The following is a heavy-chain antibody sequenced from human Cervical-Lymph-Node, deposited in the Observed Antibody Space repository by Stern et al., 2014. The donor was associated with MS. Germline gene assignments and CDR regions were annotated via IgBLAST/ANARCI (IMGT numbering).Heavy chain of an antibody. V-gene: IGHV3-21*01. CDR3: ARAFDFWSSSDTKPYYFDF. CDR2: LSSSSEYI. CDR1: GFIFSTYT. Sequence: EVQLVESGGGLVKPGGSLRLSCAASGFIFSTYTMHWVRQAPGKGLEWVAFLSSSSEYIYYTDSLRGRFTVSRDNAKNSLFLEMSSLRAEDTAVYYCARAFDFWSSSDTKPYYFDFWGQGTLLTVSS. J-gene: IGHJ4*02. D-gene: IGHD3-3*01.